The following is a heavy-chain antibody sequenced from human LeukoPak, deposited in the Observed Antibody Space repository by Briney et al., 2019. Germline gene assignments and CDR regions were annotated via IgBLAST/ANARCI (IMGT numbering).Heavy chain of an antibody. CDR3: AGDYGDLLTGIRFDT. CDR2: IYYSGST. D-gene: IGHD4-17*01. Sequence: PSETLSLTCTVSGASISSSPYYWSWIRQPPGKGLEWIGYIYYSGSTYYNPSLKSRVTISIQTSKNQFSLKLTSVTAADTAVYYCAGDYGDLLTGIRFDTWGQGTLVTVSS. V-gene: IGHV4-30-4*01. CDR1: GASISSSPYY. J-gene: IGHJ5*02.